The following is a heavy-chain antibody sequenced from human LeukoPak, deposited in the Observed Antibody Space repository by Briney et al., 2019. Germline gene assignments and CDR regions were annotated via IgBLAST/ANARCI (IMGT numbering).Heavy chain of an antibody. CDR3: AIEEGP. V-gene: IGHV3-7*01. J-gene: IGHJ5*02. CDR1: GITFSSYG. Sequence: GGTLRLSCAASGITFSSYGMSWVRQAPGKGLEWVANINQDGSEKNYVDAVKGRFTISRDKAKNSLYLEMNSLRAEDTAVYYCAIEEGPWGQGTLVSVSS. CDR2: INQDGSEK.